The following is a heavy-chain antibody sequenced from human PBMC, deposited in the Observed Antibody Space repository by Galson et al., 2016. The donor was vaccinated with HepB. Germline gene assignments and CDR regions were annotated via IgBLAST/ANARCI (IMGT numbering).Heavy chain of an antibody. D-gene: IGHD3-3*01. CDR3: ARGGVSITIFGVVPYFDP. J-gene: IGHJ4*02. Sequence: SLRLSCAASGFTFDTYCMNWVRQAPGKGLEWVASISTTGRYIYYADSVEGRFTISGDNAQNSVYLQMSSLRPEDTAIYYCARGGVSITIFGVVPYFDPWGQGALVTASS. V-gene: IGHV3-21*01. CDR2: ISTTGRYI. CDR1: GFTFDTYC.